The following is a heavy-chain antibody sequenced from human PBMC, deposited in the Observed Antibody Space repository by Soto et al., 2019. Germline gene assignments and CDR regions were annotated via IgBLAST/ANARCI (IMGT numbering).Heavy chain of an antibody. V-gene: IGHV4-34*01. CDR2: ISHSGTPT. Sequence: SETLSLTCAVYGGPFSDYYWSWIRRPPGKGLEWVGEISHSGTPTSYNPSLKSRITISVETSKMQFSLELRSVTAADTATYYCARVGPWVPYYYDSSPYTFENWFDPWGQGTLVTVSS. CDR3: ARVGPWVPYYYDSSPYTFENWFDP. J-gene: IGHJ5*02. CDR1: GGPFSDYY. D-gene: IGHD3-22*01.